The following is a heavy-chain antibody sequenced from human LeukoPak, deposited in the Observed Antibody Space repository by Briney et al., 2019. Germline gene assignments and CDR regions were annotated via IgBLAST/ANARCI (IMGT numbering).Heavy chain of an antibody. Sequence: GGSLRLSCAASGFTFSSYSMNWVRQAPGKGLEWVSSISSSSSYIYYADSVKGRFTISRDNSKNTLYLQMNSLRAEDTAVYYCATVYSSRPLRPMDVWGQGTTVTGS. CDR2: ISSSSSYI. D-gene: IGHD4-11*01. CDR1: GFTFSSYS. CDR3: ATVYSSRPLRPMDV. V-gene: IGHV3-21*04. J-gene: IGHJ6*02.